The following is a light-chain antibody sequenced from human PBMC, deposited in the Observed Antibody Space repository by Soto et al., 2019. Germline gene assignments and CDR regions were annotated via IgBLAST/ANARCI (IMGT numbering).Light chain of an antibody. V-gene: IGKV4-1*01. CDR1: QSVLYSSNNKDY. J-gene: IGKJ3*01. Sequence: DIVMTQSPDSLAVSLGERATINCKSSQSVLYSSNNKDYLAWYQQKPGQPPKLPIYWASTRESGVPDRFSGSGSGTDFTLTINSLQAEDVAVYYCQQYYTTPITFGPGTKVDIK. CDR2: WAS. CDR3: QQYYTTPIT.